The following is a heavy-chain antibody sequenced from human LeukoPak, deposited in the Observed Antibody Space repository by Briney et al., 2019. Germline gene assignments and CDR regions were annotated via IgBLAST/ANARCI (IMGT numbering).Heavy chain of an antibody. J-gene: IGHJ4*02. CDR3: ARGKAEYYDFWSGTIFDY. D-gene: IGHD3-3*01. Sequence: PSETLSLTCTVSGGSISSYYWSWIRQPPGKGLEWIGYIYYSGSTNYNPSLKSRVTISVDTSKNQFSLKLSSVTAADTAVYYCARGKAEYYDFWSGTIFDYWGQGTLVTVFS. CDR2: IYYSGST. V-gene: IGHV4-59*01. CDR1: GGSISSYY.